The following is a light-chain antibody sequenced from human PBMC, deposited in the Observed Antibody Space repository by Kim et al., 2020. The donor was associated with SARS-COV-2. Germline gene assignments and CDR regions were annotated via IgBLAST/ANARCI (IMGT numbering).Light chain of an antibody. CDR3: AAWDDSLNGVV. CDR2: SNN. J-gene: IGLJ2*01. Sequence: GHRVTISCSGSSSNIGSNTVNCYQQLPGTAPKLLIYSNNQRPSGVPDRFSGSKSGTSASLAISGLQSEDEADYYCAAWDDSLNGVVFGGGTQLTVL. V-gene: IGLV1-44*01. CDR1: SSNIGSNT.